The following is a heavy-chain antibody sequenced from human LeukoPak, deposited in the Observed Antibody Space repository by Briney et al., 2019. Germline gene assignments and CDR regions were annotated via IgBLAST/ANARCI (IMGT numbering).Heavy chain of an antibody. CDR3: AKVGGDSYFDY. Sequence: GGSLRLSCAASGFTFSSYAMNWVRQAPGKGLEWVSFISYSGGATYYADSVKGRFTISRDDSKNTLYLQMNTLRAEDTALYFCAKVGGDSYFDYWGQGTLVPVSS. CDR1: GFTFSSYA. J-gene: IGHJ4*02. D-gene: IGHD2-21*02. V-gene: IGHV3-23*01. CDR2: ISYSGGAT.